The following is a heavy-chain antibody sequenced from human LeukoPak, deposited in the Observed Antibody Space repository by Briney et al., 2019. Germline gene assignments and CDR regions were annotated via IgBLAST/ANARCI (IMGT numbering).Heavy chain of an antibody. CDR2: IYYSGST. V-gene: IGHV4-59*01. CDR1: GGSISSYY. J-gene: IGHJ4*02. CDR3: ARRCSGGSCYYYSDY. D-gene: IGHD2-15*01. Sequence: PSETLSLTCTVSGGSISSYYWSWIRQPPGKGLEWIGYIYYSGSTNYNPSLKSRVTISVDTSKNQFSLKLSSVTAADTAVYYCARRCSGGSCYYYSDYWGQGTLVTVSS.